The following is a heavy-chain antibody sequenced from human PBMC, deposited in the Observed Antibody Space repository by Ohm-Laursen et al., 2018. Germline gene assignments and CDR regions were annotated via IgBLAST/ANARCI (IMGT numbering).Heavy chain of an antibody. CDR2: ISYDGSNT. Sequence: SLRLSCTASGFTFSSYSMNWVRQPPSKGLEWLAIISYDGSNTNYADSVKGRFTISRDNSENTLYLQMNSLRAEDTAVYYCARDESGAAGWFDPWGQGTLVTVSS. V-gene: IGHV3-30*03. D-gene: IGHD2-15*01. J-gene: IGHJ5*02. CDR1: GFTFSSYS. CDR3: ARDESGAAGWFDP.